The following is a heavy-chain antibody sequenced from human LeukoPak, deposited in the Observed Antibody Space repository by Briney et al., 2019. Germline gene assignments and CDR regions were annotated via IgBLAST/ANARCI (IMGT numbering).Heavy chain of an antibody. CDR1: GFTFTDFY. V-gene: IGHV3-21*04. D-gene: IGHD4-11*01. CDR3: GRDPNGNYVGAFDF. CDR2: ISPTSSYM. Sequence: GGSLRLSCAAPGFTFTDFYMNWVRQAPGKGLEWVSWISPTSSYMYYADSVKGRFTMSRDNSKNTLYLQMNNLRAEDTAIYYCGRDPNGNYVGAFDFWGQGTLVTVSS. J-gene: IGHJ3*01.